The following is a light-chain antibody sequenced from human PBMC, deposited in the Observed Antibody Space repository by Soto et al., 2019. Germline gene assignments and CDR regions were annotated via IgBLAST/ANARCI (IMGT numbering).Light chain of an antibody. Sequence: EIVLTQSPGTLSLSPGERATLSCRASQSVSSSYLAWYQQKLGQAPSLLIYGASSRATGIPDRFSGSGSGTDFTLTISRLEPEDFAVYYCQQYGGLPPTFGQGTKVEIK. CDR1: QSVSSSY. V-gene: IGKV3-20*01. CDR2: GAS. CDR3: QQYGGLPPT. J-gene: IGKJ1*01.